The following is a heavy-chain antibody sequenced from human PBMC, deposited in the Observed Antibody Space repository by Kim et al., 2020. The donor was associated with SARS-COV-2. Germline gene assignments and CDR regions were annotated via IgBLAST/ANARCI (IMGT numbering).Heavy chain of an antibody. CDR3: AKDIAWMTTVTTADY. J-gene: IGHJ4*02. CDR1: GFTFSSYG. CDR2: ISYDGSNK. D-gene: IGHD4-4*01. Sequence: GGSLRLSCAASGFTFSSYGMHWVRQAPGKGLEWVAVISYDGSNKYYADSVKGRFTISRDNSKNTLYLQMNSLRAEDTAVYYCAKDIAWMTTVTTADYWGQGTLVTVSS. V-gene: IGHV3-30*18.